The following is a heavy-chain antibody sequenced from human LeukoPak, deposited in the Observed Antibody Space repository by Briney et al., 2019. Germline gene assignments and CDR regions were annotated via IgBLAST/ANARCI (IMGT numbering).Heavy chain of an antibody. Sequence: GGSLRLSCAASGFTFSSYWMHWVRQGPGKGLVWISRINSDGSRTSYADSVRGRFTISRDNAENTLLLQMNSLRAEDTAVYYCGRERQGSWGSIDSWGQGTLVTVSS. J-gene: IGHJ4*02. CDR2: INSDGSRT. CDR1: GFTFSSYW. D-gene: IGHD3-16*01. V-gene: IGHV3-74*01. CDR3: GRERQGSWGSIDS.